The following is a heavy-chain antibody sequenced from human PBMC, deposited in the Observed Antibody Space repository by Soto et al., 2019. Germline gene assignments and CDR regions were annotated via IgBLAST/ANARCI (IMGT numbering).Heavy chain of an antibody. CDR3: ARGPLLWFG. J-gene: IGHJ4*02. CDR1: GDSIISSDYY. CDR2: INHSGST. V-gene: IGHV4-39*07. D-gene: IGHD3-10*01. Sequence: SETLSLTCTVSGDSIISSDYYWGLIRQPPRKGLEWIGEINHSGSTNYNPSLKSRVTISVDTSKNQFSLKLSSVTAADTAVYYCARGPLLWFGGGQGTLVTVS.